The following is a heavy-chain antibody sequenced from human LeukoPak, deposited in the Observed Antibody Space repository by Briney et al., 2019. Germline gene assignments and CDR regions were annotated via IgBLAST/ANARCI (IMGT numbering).Heavy chain of an antibody. D-gene: IGHD5-18*01. CDR3: ARDPGRGYSYGSNWFDP. V-gene: IGHV1-69*01. CDR1: GGTFSSYA. J-gene: IGHJ5*02. Sequence: SVKVSCKASGGTFSSYAISWVRQAPGQGLEWIGGIIPIFGTANYAQKFQGRVTITADESTSTAYMELSSLRSEDTAAYYCARDPGRGYSYGSNWFDPWGQGTLVTVSS. CDR2: IIPIFGTA.